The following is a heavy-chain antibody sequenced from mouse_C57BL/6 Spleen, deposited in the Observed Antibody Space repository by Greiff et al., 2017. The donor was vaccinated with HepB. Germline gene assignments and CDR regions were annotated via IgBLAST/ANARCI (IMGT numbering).Heavy chain of an antibody. CDR1: GYTFTDYE. CDR2: IDPETGGT. D-gene: IGHD2-3*01. V-gene: IGHV1-15*01. J-gene: IGHJ2*01. Sequence: QVQLQQSGAELVRPGASVTLSCKASGYTFTDYEMHWVKQTPVHGLEWIGAIDPETGGTAYNQKFKGKAILTADKSSSTAYMELRSLTSEDSAVYYCTRRRDDGYYVDYFDYWGQGTTLTVSS. CDR3: TRRRDDGYYVDYFDY.